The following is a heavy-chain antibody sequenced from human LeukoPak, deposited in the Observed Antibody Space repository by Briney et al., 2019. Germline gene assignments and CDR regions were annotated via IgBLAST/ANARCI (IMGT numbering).Heavy chain of an antibody. Sequence: SETLSLTCAVYGGSFSGYYWSWIRQPPGKGLEWIGEINHSGSTNYNPSLKSRVTISVDTSKNQFSLKLSSVTAADTAVYYCARAPLDYGVDYWGQGTLVTVSS. D-gene: IGHD4-17*01. CDR2: INHSGST. CDR1: GGSFSGYY. V-gene: IGHV4-34*01. CDR3: ARAPLDYGVDY. J-gene: IGHJ4*02.